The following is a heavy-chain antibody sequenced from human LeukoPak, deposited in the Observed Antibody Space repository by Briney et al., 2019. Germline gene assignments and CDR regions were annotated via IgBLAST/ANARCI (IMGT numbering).Heavy chain of an antibody. CDR2: INPNSGGT. CDR1: GYTFTRYY. J-gene: IGHJ4*02. Sequence: GASVKVSCKASGYTFTRYYMHWVRQAPGQGLEWMGWINPNSGGTNYAQKFQGRVTMTRDTSISTAYMELSRLRSDDTAVYYCARKLGRDYDSSGYYGFDYWGQGTLVTVSS. D-gene: IGHD3-22*01. V-gene: IGHV1-2*02. CDR3: ARKLGRDYDSSGYYGFDY.